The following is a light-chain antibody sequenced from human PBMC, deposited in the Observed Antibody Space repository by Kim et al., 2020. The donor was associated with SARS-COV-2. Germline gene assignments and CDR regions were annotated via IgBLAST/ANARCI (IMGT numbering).Light chain of an antibody. Sequence: AHRLLIYDSSTRAPGIPARFVGSGSGTDFTLTITSLDPEDFAVYYCQQRSDWPPLTFGGGTKVDIK. CDR2: DSS. J-gene: IGKJ4*01. CDR3: QQRSDWPPLT. V-gene: IGKV3-11*01.